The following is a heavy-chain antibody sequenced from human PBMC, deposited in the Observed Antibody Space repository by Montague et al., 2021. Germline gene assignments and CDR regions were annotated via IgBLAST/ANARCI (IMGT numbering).Heavy chain of an antibody. J-gene: IGHJ4*02. V-gene: IGHV6-1*01. Sequence: NDYAVPVKSRLTINPDTSKNQISLQLNSVTPEDTAVYYCARTSVSSDYWGQGTLVTVSS. CDR3: ARTSVSSDY. CDR2: N. D-gene: IGHD5/OR15-5a*01.